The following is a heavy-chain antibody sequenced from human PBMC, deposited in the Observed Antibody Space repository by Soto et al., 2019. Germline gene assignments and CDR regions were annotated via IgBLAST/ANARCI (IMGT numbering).Heavy chain of an antibody. J-gene: IGHJ4*02. V-gene: IGHV1-3*05. CDR2: INAGNGNT. CDR1: GYTFTNYA. Sequence: QVQLVQSGAEEKKPGASVKVFCKASGYTFTNYAMHWVRQAPGQRLEWMGWINAGNGNTKYFQNSQGRVTITRDTAASTAYMAMSSLSCEETAVYYWASSAIRPSGGLSGPFAYWGQGTLVTVSS. CDR3: ASSAIRPSGGLSGPFAY. D-gene: IGHD3-16*01.